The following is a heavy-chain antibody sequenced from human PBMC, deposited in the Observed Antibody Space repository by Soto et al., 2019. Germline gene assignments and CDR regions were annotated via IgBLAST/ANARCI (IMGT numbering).Heavy chain of an antibody. V-gene: IGHV3-9*01. CDR1: GFTFDDYA. CDR2: ISWNSGSI. D-gene: IGHD6-25*01. J-gene: IGHJ5*02. CDR3: AKDGGYSSGRYGS. Sequence: EVQLVESGGGLVQPGRSLRLSFAASGFTFDDYAMHWVRQAPGKGLEWVSGISWNSGSIGYADSVKGRFTISRDNAKNSLYLQMNSLRAEDTALYYCAKDGGYSSGRYGSWGQGTLVTVSS.